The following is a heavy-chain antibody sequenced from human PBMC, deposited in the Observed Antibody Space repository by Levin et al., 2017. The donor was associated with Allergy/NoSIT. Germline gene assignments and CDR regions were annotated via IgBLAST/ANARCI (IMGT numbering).Heavy chain of an antibody. J-gene: IGHJ4*02. Sequence: LSLTCAASGFTFSNYAMSWVRQAPGKGLEWVSGIIGSGGYTYYADSVKGRFTISRDNSKNTLYLQMNSLRAEDTAVYYCARDDSGYDSWGGPFDYWGQGTLVTVSS. CDR2: IIGSGGYT. V-gene: IGHV3-23*01. CDR3: ARDDSGYDSWGGPFDY. D-gene: IGHD5-12*01. CDR1: GFTFSNYA.